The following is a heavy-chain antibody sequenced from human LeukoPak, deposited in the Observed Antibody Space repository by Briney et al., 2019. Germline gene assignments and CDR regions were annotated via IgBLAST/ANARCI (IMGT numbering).Heavy chain of an antibody. CDR3: AKEREAGSGNIAFDY. Sequence: GGSLRLSCAASGFTFSSYGMHWVRQGPGKGLEWVAVISYDGSNKYYADSVKGRFTVSRDNSKNTLYLQMNSLRAEDTAVYYCAKEREAGSGNIAFDYWGQGTLVTVSS. J-gene: IGHJ4*02. D-gene: IGHD3-10*01. CDR2: ISYDGSNK. CDR1: GFTFSSYG. V-gene: IGHV3-30*18.